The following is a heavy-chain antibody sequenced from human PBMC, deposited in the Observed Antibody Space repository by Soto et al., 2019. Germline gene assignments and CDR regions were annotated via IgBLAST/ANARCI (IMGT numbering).Heavy chain of an antibody. J-gene: IGHJ4*02. V-gene: IGHV3-74*01. CDR1: GFTFSTYW. CDR2: INSDGSRK. D-gene: IGHD2-2*01. CDR3: KTDVVVVPSSNGPRDY. Sequence: GGSLRLSCAASGFTFSTYWMHWVRQLPGKGLVWVSRINSDGSRKTYADSVRGRFTVSRDNAKNTLYLQMNSLRDEDTAVYYCKTDVVVVPSSNGPRDYWGQGTLVTVPQ.